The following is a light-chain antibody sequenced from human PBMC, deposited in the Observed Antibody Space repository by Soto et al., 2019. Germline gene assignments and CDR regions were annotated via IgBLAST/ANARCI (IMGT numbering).Light chain of an antibody. Sequence: EIVLTQSPGTLSLSPGERATLYCRASQSISDFIAWHQQKPGQAPRLRIYGASNRATGIPDRFSGSGSGTEFTLTISRLEPEDFAVYYCQQYDNSPLIYTFGQGTKLEIK. V-gene: IGKV3-20*01. J-gene: IGKJ2*01. CDR3: QQYDNSPLIYT. CDR1: QSISDF. CDR2: GAS.